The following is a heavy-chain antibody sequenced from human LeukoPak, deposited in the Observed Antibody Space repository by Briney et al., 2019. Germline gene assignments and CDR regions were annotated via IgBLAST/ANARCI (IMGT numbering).Heavy chain of an antibody. CDR2: VHVSGIT. D-gene: IGHD1-1*01. CDR1: GGSVSSDY. Sequence: SETLSLTCSVSGGSVSSDYWNWIRQPAGKGLEFIGRVHVSGITHYNPSLASRVSMSVDRSKNQFSLKLNSATAADTAVYYCARDVGRERRAGYFDSWGQGTLVTVSS. V-gene: IGHV4-4*07. CDR3: ARDVGRERRAGYFDS. J-gene: IGHJ4*02.